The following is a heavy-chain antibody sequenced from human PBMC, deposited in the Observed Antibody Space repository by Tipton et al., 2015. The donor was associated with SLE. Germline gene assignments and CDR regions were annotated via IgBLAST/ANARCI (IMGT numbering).Heavy chain of an antibody. CDR1: GGSISSHY. CDR3: ARLGASSWSPNWFDP. CDR2: IYYSGST. V-gene: IGHV4-59*11. J-gene: IGHJ5*02. D-gene: IGHD6-13*01. Sequence: TLSLTCTVSGGSISSHYWSWIRQPPGKGLEWIGYIYYSGSTNYNPSLKSRVTISVDTSKNQFSLKLTSVTAADTAVYYCARLGASSWSPNWFDPWGQGTLVTVSS.